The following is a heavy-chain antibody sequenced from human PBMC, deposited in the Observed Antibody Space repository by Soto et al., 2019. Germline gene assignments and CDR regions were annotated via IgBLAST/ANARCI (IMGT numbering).Heavy chain of an antibody. D-gene: IGHD6-13*01. J-gene: IGHJ4*02. CDR3: ARVVSSSWYYFDY. Sequence: SSVKVSCKASGYTFTGYYMHWVRQAPGQGLEWMGWINPNSGGTNYAQKFQGWVTMTRDTSISTAYMELSRLRSDDTAVYYCARVVSSSWYYFDYWGQGTLVTGSS. V-gene: IGHV1-2*04. CDR2: INPNSGGT. CDR1: GYTFTGYY.